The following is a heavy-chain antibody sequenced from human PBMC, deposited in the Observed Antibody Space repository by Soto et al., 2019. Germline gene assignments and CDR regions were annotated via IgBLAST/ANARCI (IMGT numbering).Heavy chain of an antibody. CDR3: AKGGYYSLFDI. V-gene: IGHV3-23*01. Sequence: LYISCVASGFPFSSYAISWVRQTPEKGLEWVSGISGSGGRTYYADSVKGRFTISRDNSNNTLSLQMHSLRVEDTAVYFCAKGGYYSLFDIWGQGTMVTVSS. CDR1: GFPFSSYA. J-gene: IGHJ3*02. D-gene: IGHD2-15*01. CDR2: ISGSGGRT.